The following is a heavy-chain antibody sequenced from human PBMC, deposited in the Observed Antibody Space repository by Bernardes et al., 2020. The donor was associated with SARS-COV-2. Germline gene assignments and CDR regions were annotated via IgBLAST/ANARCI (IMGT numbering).Heavy chain of an antibody. D-gene: IGHD2-15*01. Sequence: GGSLRLSCAASGFTFSSYSMNWVRQAPGKGLEWVAYISRSSSTIYYADSGKGRSTISRDNAKNSLYLQMNSLRAEGTAVYYCARDGGGVLVWGQGTLVTVSS. CDR1: GFTFSSYS. CDR2: ISRSSSTI. CDR3: ARDGGGVLV. V-gene: IGHV3-48*01. J-gene: IGHJ4*01.